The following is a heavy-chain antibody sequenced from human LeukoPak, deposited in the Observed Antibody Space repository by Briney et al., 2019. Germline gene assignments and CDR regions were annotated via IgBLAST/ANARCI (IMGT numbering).Heavy chain of an antibody. CDR1: GFTFSSYS. CDR3: ARDRSPYHYYGMDV. CDR2: ISSSSSYI. V-gene: IGHV3-21*01. J-gene: IGHJ6*02. Sequence: GGSLRLSCAASGFTFSSYSMNWVRQAPGKGLEWVSSISSSSSYIYYADSVKGRFTISRDNAKNSLYLQMNSLRAEDTAVYYCARDRSPYHYYGMDVWGQGTTVTVSS.